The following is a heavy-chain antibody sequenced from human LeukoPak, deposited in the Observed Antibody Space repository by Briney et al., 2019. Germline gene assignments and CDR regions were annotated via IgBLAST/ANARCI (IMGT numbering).Heavy chain of an antibody. J-gene: IGHJ1*01. V-gene: IGHV3-21*04. CDR3: ARESPYNGGSAEYFQH. D-gene: IGHD1-14*01. CDR2: ISSSSSYI. CDR1: GFTFSSYS. Sequence: GGSLRLSCAASGFTFSSYSMNWVRQAPGKGLEWVSSISSSSSYIYYADSVKGRFTISRDNAKNSMYLQMNSLRAEDTAVYYCARESPYNGGSAEYFQHWGQGTLVTVSS.